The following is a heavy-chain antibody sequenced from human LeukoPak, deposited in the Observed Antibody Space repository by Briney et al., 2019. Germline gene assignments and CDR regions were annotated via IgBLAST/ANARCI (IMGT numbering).Heavy chain of an antibody. D-gene: IGHD1-26*01. Sequence: GGSLRLSCVASGFTFIVYAMTWVRQGPGKGLEWVSSISSRNGNTFYSDSVKGRFTISRDDSKNTLYLQMNTLRAEDTATYFCAKDRGLYSGVFAFDMWGQGTLVTVSS. CDR3: AKDRGLYSGVFAFDM. CDR1: GFTFIVYA. CDR2: ISSRNGNT. V-gene: IGHV3-23*01. J-gene: IGHJ3*02.